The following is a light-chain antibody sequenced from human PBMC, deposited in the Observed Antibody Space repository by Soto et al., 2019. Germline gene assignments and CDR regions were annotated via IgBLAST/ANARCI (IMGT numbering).Light chain of an antibody. CDR1: SSNIGSNT. CDR3: AAWDDSLNGVV. Sequence: QSVLTQPPSASGTPGQRVTISCSGSSSNIGSNTVNWYQQLPGTAPKLLMYSNSQRPSGVPDRFSGSKSGTSASLAISGRQSEDEADYYCAAWDDSLNGVVFGGGTKLTVL. J-gene: IGLJ2*01. V-gene: IGLV1-44*01. CDR2: SNS.